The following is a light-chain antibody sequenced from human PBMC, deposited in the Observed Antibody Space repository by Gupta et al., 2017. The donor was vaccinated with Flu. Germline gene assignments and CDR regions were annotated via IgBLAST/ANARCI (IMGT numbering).Light chain of an antibody. Sequence: TSTTSPSEAIPARNVVQWHQKRAGSPPLILVYESDQTPAGVPGRFSGSTGGSAGSASLAVSGLEGDDEDEYYCQTYDFDIVFGGGTKLTVL. V-gene: IGLV6-57*01. J-gene: IGLJ2*01. CDR3: QTYDFDIV. CDR2: ESD. CDR1: EAIPARNV.